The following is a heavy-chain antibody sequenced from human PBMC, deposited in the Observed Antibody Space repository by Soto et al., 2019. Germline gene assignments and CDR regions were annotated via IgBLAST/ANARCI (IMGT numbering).Heavy chain of an antibody. J-gene: IGHJ4*02. Sequence: SETLSLTCSVSGGSVSNKTYYWSWIRQPPGKRLEWIGYVYYSGTTNYNPSLKIRVTITVDLSKNQFSLRLSSVTTADTALYYCARTTAVPNTLRSRYFFDYWGQGTLVTSPQ. CDR3: ARTTAVPNTLRSRYFFDY. V-gene: IGHV4-61*01. CDR2: VYYSGTT. CDR1: GGSVSNKTYY. D-gene: IGHD4-17*01.